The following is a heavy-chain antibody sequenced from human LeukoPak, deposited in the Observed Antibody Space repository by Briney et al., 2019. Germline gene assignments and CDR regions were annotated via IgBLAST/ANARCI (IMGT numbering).Heavy chain of an antibody. D-gene: IGHD6-13*01. CDR3: ARDGFLAAAGKGNWFDP. Sequence: GASVKVSCKASGYTFTSYGISWVRQAPGQGLEWMGWISAYNGNTNYAQKLQGRVTMTTDTSTSTAYMELRSLRSDDTAVYYCARDGFLAAAGKGNWFDPWGQGTLVTVSS. J-gene: IGHJ5*02. V-gene: IGHV1-18*01. CDR2: ISAYNGNT. CDR1: GYTFTSYG.